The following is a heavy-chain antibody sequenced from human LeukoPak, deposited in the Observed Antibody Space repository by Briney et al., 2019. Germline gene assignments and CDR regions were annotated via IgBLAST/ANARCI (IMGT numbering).Heavy chain of an antibody. CDR2: ISSSSSNI. CDR3: ARGDGSASLVDY. CDR1: GFILSSYG. D-gene: IGHD2-15*01. Sequence: GGSLRLSCTASGFILSSYGMNWVRQAPGKGLEWVSYISSSSSNIFYADSVKGRFTISRDNAKNSLYLQMNSLRAEDTAVYYCARGDGSASLVDYWGQGTLVTVSS. J-gene: IGHJ4*02. V-gene: IGHV3-48*04.